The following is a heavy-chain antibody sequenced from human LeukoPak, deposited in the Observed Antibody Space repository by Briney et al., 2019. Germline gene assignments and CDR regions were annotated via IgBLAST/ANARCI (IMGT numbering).Heavy chain of an antibody. CDR1: GGSISSSSYY. CDR3: ARDRGPRYSSGWYLVDY. V-gene: IGHV4-61*01. Sequence: PSETLSLTCTVSGGSISSSSYYWGWIRQPPGKGLEWIGYIYYSGSTNYNPSLKSRVTISVDTSKNQFSLKLSSVTAADTAVYYCARDRGPRYSSGWYLVDYWGQGTLVTVSS. D-gene: IGHD6-19*01. CDR2: IYYSGST. J-gene: IGHJ4*02.